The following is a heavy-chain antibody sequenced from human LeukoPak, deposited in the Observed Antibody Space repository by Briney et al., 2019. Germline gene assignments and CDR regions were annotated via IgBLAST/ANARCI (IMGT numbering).Heavy chain of an antibody. D-gene: IGHD1-26*01. J-gene: IGHJ4*02. V-gene: IGHV3-21*01. CDR2: ISSSSSYI. CDR1: GFTFSSYS. Sequence: KPGGSLRLSCAASGFTFSSYSMNWVRQAPGKGLEWVSSISSSSSYIYYADSVKGRFTISRDNAKNSLYLQLNSPRAEDTAVYYCARGVGATTVDYWGQGTLVTVSS. CDR3: ARGVGATTVDY.